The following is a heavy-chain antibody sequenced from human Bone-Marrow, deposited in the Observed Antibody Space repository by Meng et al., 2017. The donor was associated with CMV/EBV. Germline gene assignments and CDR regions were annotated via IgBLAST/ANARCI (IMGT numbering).Heavy chain of an antibody. Sequence: GESLKISCAASGFTFDEYGMHWVRQTPGKGLEWVSSISSSSSYIYYADSVKGRFTISRDNAKNSLYLQMNSLRAEDTAVYYCARDRDSYGMDVWGQGTTVTVSS. CDR2: ISSSSSYI. CDR1: GFTFDEYG. CDR3: ARDRDSYGMDV. V-gene: IGHV3-21*01. J-gene: IGHJ6*02.